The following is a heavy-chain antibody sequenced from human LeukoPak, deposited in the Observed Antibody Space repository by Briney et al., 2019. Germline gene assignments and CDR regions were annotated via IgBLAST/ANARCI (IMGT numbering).Heavy chain of an antibody. Sequence: ASVKVSCKASGYAFIAYHMHWVRQAPGQGLEWMGRIHPSSGATNYAQRFQGRVTLTRDTSINTAYMELSRLTSDDTAVYYCARDLPFEDWGQGTLVTVSS. CDR2: IHPSSGAT. CDR1: GYAFIAYH. D-gene: IGHD2/OR15-2a*01. V-gene: IGHV1-2*06. J-gene: IGHJ4*02. CDR3: ARDLPFED.